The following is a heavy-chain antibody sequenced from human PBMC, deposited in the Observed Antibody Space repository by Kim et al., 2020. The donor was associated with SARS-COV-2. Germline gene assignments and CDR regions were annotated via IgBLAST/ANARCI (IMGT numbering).Heavy chain of an antibody. V-gene: IGHV3-30*18. CDR3: AKDQKYYACWSGYFSGLDVAGIDDCCVMCV. CDR2: ISHDGSNK. CDR1: GFTFSSYG. J-gene: IGHJ6*02. D-gene: IGHD3-3*01. Sequence: GGSLRLSCAASGFTFSSYGMHWVRQAPGKGLEWVAVISHDGSNKYYADSVKGRFTISRDNSKNTLYLQMNSLRAEDTAVYYCAKDQKYYACWSGYFSGLDVAGIDDCCVMCVWGQGTTDTLSS.